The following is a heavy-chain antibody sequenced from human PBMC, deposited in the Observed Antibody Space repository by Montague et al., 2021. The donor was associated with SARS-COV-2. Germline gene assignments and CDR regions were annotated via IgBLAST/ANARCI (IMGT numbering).Heavy chain of an antibody. V-gene: IGHV4-59*01. CDR2: IYYSGST. CDR1: GGPISSYY. J-gene: IGHJ3*02. Sequence: SETLSLTCTVSGGPISSYYWSWIRQPPGKGLEWIGYIYYSGSTNYNPSLKSRVTISVDTSKNQFSLKLSSVTAADTAVYCARGFDIWGQGTMVTVSS. CDR3: ARGFDI.